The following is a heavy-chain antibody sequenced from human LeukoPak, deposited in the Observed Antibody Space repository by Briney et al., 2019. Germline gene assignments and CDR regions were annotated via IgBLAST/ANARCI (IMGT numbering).Heavy chain of an antibody. CDR2: IRYDGSSE. CDR3: AKAVWFGESYYFDF. D-gene: IGHD3-10*01. V-gene: IGHV3-30*02. Sequence: GGSLRLSCAASGFTFSSYGMHWVRQAPGKGLEWVAFIRYDGSSEYYADSVKGRFTISRDISKNTLYLQMNSLRAEDTAVYYCAKAVWFGESYYFDFWGQGTLVTVSS. CDR1: GFTFSSYG. J-gene: IGHJ4*02.